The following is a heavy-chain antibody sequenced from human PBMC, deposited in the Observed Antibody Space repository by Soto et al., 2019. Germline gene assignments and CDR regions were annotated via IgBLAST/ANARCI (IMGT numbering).Heavy chain of an antibody. D-gene: IGHD3-22*01. J-gene: IGHJ1*01. CDR1: GYAFTSYY. CDR3: AKSPSDSIGYYPIQYLQH. V-gene: IGHV1-46*03. Sequence: GASVKVSCKASGYAFTSYYMHWVRQAPGQGLEWMGIINPSGGSTSYAQKFQGRVTMTRDTSTSTVYMELSSLRSEDTAVYYCAKSPSDSIGYYPIQYLQHWGQDTLITVTS. CDR2: INPSGGST.